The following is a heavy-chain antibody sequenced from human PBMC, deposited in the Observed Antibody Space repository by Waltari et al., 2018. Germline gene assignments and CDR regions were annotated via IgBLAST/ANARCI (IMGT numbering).Heavy chain of an antibody. Sequence: QLQLQESGSGLVKPSQTLSLTCAVSGGSLSSVGYPWSWIRQPPGKGLEWIGYIYHSGSTYYNPSLKSRVTISVDRSKNQFSLKLSSVTAADTAVYYCARGRFRLDYWGQGTLVTVSS. D-gene: IGHD3-10*01. CDR1: GGSLSSVGYP. V-gene: IGHV4-30-2*01. CDR2: IYHSGST. J-gene: IGHJ4*02. CDR3: ARGRFRLDY.